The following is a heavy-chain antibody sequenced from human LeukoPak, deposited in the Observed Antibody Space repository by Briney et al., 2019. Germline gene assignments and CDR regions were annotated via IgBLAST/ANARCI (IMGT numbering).Heavy chain of an antibody. J-gene: IGHJ4*02. D-gene: IGHD5-24*01. CDR2: INHSGST. Sequence: SETLSLTCAVYGGSFSGYYWSWIRQPPGKGLEWIGEINHSGSTNYNPSLKSRVTISVDTSKNQFSLKLSSVTAANTAVYYCARLYLPATRFDYWGQGTLVTVSS. CDR1: GGSFSGYY. CDR3: ARLYLPATRFDY. V-gene: IGHV4-34*01.